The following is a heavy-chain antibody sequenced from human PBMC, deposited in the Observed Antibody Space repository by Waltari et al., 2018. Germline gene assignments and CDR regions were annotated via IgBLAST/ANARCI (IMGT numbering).Heavy chain of an antibody. CDR2: IIPILGIA. D-gene: IGHD5-18*01. CDR1: GGTFSSYA. J-gene: IGHJ4*02. Sequence: QVQLVQSGAEVKKPGSSVKVSCKASGGTFSSYAISWVRQAPGQGLEWMGGIIPILGIANYAQKFQGRVTITADKSTSTAYMELSSLRSEDTAVYYCARQERPGWLQQGGALDYWGQGTLVTVSS. CDR3: ARQERPGWLQQGGALDY. V-gene: IGHV1-69*10.